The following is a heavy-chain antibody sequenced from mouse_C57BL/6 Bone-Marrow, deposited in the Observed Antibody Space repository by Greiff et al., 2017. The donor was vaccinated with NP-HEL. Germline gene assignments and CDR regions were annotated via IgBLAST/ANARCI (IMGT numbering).Heavy chain of an antibody. CDR2: SRNKANDYTT. CDR3: ARDAGSYYAMDY. J-gene: IGHJ4*01. CDR1: GFTFSDFY. Sequence: EVMLVESGGGLVQSGRSLRLSCATSGFTFSDFYMEWVRQAPGKGLEWIAASRNKANDYTTEYSASVKGRFIVSRDTSQSILYLQMNALRAEDTAIYYCARDAGSYYAMDYWGQGTSVTVSS. V-gene: IGHV7-1*01. D-gene: IGHD1-1*02.